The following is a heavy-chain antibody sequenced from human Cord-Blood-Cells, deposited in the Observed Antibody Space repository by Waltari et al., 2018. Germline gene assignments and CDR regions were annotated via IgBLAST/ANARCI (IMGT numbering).Heavy chain of an antibody. V-gene: IGHV1-2*06. CDR3: ARDLVGDGYNDYYYYGMDG. Sequence: VQLVQSGAEVKKPGASVKVSCKTSGYTSTGYYLHWVRQAPGQGIEWMGRINLNRGGTKYAQKFQGRVTMTRDTSISTAYMELSRLRSDDTAVYYCARDLVGDGYNDYYYYGMDGWGQGTTVTVSS. CDR2: INLNRGGT. CDR1: GYTSTGYY. J-gene: IGHJ6*02. D-gene: IGHD5-12*01.